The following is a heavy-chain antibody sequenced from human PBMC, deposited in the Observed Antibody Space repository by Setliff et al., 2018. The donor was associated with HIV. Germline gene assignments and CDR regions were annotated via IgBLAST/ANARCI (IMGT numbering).Heavy chain of an antibody. CDR3: ARHSDWYGNDAFDI. CDR2: IGGSTGST. D-gene: IGHD6-19*01. CDR1: GFAFDNYC. Sequence: PGGSLRLSCAASGFAFDNYCMTWVRQAPGKGLEWVSSIGGSTGSTYYADSVKGRFTISRDNAKNTLYLQMNSLRGEDTAVYYCARHSDWYGNDAFDIWGQGTRVTVSS. J-gene: IGHJ3*02. V-gene: IGHV3-23*01.